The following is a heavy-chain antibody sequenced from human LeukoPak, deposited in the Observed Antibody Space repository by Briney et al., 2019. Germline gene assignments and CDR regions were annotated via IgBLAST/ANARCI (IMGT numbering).Heavy chain of an antibody. D-gene: IGHD3-10*01. CDR3: ARVRYYYYYYMDV. CDR1: GGSISSYY. Sequence: SETLSLTCTVSGGSISSYYWSWIRQPPGKGLEWIGYIYYSGSTNYNPSLKSRVTISVDTSKNQSSLKLSSVTAADTAVYYCARVRYYYYYYMDVWGKGTTVTVSS. J-gene: IGHJ6*03. V-gene: IGHV4-59*08. CDR2: IYYSGST.